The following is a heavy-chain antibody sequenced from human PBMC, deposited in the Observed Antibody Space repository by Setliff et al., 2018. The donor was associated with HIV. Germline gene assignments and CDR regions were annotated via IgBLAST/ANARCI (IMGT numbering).Heavy chain of an antibody. CDR2: IYYSGCT. J-gene: IGHJ4*02. D-gene: IGHD4-4*01. V-gene: IGHV4-31*03. CDR1: GGSMSSGDYY. Sequence: SETLSLTCSVSGGSMSSGDYYWSWIRQHPGKGLEWIGYIYYSGCTYYNPSLKSRVTISLDTSENQFSLKLSSVTAADTAVYYCAREGGYSNYGNFDYWGQGTLVTVSS. CDR3: AREGGYSNYGNFDY.